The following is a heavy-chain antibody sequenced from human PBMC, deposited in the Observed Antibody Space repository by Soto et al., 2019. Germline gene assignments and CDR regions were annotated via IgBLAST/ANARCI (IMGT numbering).Heavy chain of an antibody. CDR3: ARLTRGVYDLDRLWEKFAS. CDR1: GFSLSTYGMG. J-gene: IGHJ4*02. CDR2: IYWDDDK. V-gene: IGHV2-5*02. D-gene: IGHD5-12*01. Sequence: QITVKESGLTLVKPTETLTLTCTFSGFSLSTYGMGVGWIRQPPGKALEWLALIYWDDDKRYSPSLRSRLTITKDTTQNQVDLTMTIMDPVDTATYYCARLTRGVYDLDRLWEKFASWGQGTLVTVSS.